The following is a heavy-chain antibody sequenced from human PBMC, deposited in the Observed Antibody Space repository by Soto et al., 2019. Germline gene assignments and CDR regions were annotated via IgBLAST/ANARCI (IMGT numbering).Heavy chain of an antibody. J-gene: IGHJ5*02. CDR2: ISYDGSNK. D-gene: IGHD4-4*01. Sequence: QVQLVESGGGVVQPGRSLRLSCAASGFTFSSYAMHWVRQAPGKGLEWVAVISYDGSNKYYADSVKGRFTISRDNSKNTLYLQMNSLRAEDTAVYYCASTTDIGPWGQGTLVTVSS. CDR1: GFTFSSYA. CDR3: ASTTDIGP. V-gene: IGHV3-30-3*01.